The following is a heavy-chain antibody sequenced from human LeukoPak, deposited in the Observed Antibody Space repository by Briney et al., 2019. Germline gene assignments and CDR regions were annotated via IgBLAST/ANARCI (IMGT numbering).Heavy chain of an antibody. D-gene: IGHD3-10*01. CDR1: GFTFSTYV. CDR2: ISGSGGST. J-gene: IGHJ4*02. CDR3: AKRGPGPLWFGDPY. V-gene: IGHV3-23*01. Sequence: HPGGSLRLSCAASGFTFSTYVVNWVRQAPGKGLQWVSTISGSGGSTYYADSVKGRFTISRDNSKNTLYLQMNSLRAEDTAVYYCAKRGPGPLWFGDPYWGQGTLVTVSS.